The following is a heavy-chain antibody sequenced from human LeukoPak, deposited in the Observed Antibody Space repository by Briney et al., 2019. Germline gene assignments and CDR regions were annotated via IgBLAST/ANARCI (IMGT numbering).Heavy chain of an antibody. V-gene: IGHV3-43*02. J-gene: IGHJ6*02. CDR2: IHADGGRT. D-gene: IGHD2/OR15-2a*01. Sequence: GGSLRLSCAASGFAFSDYPMHWVRQIPGKGLECVAHIHADGGRTFYADSVKGRFTVFRDNAKNSLFLQMDSLTSDDTAFYYCSTWAFYNGLDVWGQGATVIVSS. CDR1: GFAFSDYP. CDR3: STWAFYNGLDV.